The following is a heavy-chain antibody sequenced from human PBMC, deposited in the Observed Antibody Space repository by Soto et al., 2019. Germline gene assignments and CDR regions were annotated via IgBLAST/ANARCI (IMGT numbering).Heavy chain of an antibody. CDR3: ARGLVVAVGYFDY. CDR2: IYYSGST. CDR1: GGSISSSSYY. J-gene: IGHJ4*02. Sequence: QLQLQESGPGLVKPSETLSLTCTVSGGSISSSSYYWGWIRQPPGKGLEWIGSIYYSGSTYYNPSLKSRVTISVDTSKNQFSLKLSSVTAADTAVYYCARGLVVAVGYFDYWGQGTLVTVSS. V-gene: IGHV4-39*01. D-gene: IGHD2-15*01.